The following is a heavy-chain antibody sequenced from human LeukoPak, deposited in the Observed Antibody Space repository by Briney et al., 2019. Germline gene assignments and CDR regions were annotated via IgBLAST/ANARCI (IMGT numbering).Heavy chain of an antibody. J-gene: IGHJ4*02. CDR2: IYYSGST. D-gene: IGHD5-18*01. V-gene: IGHV4-39*01. CDR1: GGSISSSSYY. CDR3: ARIQLWSKHLDY. Sequence: KPSETLSLTCTVSGGSISSSSYYWGWIRQPPGKGLEWIGSIYYSGSTHYNPSLKSRVTISVDTSKNQFSLKLSSVTAADTAVYYCARIQLWSKHLDYWGQGTLVTVSS.